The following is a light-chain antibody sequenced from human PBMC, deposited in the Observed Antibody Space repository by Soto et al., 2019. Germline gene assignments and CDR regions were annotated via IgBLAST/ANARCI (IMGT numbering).Light chain of an antibody. J-gene: IGKJ1*01. CDR3: QQYNSWPRT. CDR1: QSISSN. CDR2: GAS. Sequence: EIVMTQSPATLSVSPGERATLSCRASQSISSNLAWYQQKPGQAPRLLIYGASTRATGIPASFSGSGSGTEFTLTISGLQSEDFAVYYCQQYNSWPRTFGQGTKVDIK. V-gene: IGKV3-15*01.